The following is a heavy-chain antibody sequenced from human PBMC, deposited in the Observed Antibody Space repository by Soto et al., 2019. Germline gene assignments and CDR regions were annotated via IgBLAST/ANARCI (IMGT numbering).Heavy chain of an antibody. V-gene: IGHV3-72*01. CDR1: GFTFSDPY. CDR2: MKNKANRYMT. Sequence: GGSLRLSCAASGFTFSDPYMDWVRQAPGKGLEWVGRMKNKANRYMTEYSGAVKGRFTISRDDSKNSVYLQMTSLKSDETAVYYCARAPSYYGSGSDHWGQGTLVTVSS. J-gene: IGHJ4*02. D-gene: IGHD3-10*01. CDR3: ARAPSYYGSGSDH.